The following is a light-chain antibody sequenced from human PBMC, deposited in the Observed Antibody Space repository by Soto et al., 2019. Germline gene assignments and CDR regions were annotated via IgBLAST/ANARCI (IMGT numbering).Light chain of an antibody. CDR2: DDK. J-gene: IGLJ3*02. CDR3: HSSQLHNQGV. Sequence: NFMLTQPHSVSESPGKTVTISCTRSSGSIASTYVQWYQQRPGRVPTIVIYDDKQRPSGVPDRFSGSVDRTSNSASLTISGLKTEDEADYYCHSSQLHNQGVFGGGTKLTVL. V-gene: IGLV6-57*04. CDR1: SGSIASTY.